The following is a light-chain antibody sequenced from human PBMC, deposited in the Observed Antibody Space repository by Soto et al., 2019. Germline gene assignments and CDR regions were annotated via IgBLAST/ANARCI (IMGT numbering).Light chain of an antibody. CDR3: CSYAGSYILV. J-gene: IGLJ2*01. Sequence: QLVLTQPRSVSGSPGQSVTISCTGTSSDVGGYNYVSWYQQHPGKAPKLMIYDVSKRPSGVPDRFSGSKSGNTASLTISGLQAEDEADYYCCSYAGSYILVFGGGTKLTVL. CDR1: SSDVGGYNY. CDR2: DVS. V-gene: IGLV2-11*01.